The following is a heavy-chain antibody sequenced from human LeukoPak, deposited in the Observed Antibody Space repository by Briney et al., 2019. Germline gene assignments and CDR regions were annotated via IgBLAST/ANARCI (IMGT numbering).Heavy chain of an antibody. CDR2: LSASGGST. V-gene: IGHV3-23*01. CDR1: GFTFSSYA. Sequence: GGSLRLSCAASGFTFSSYAISWVRQAPGKGLEWVSALSASGGSTYYADSVKGRFAISRDNSKNTVYLQMNNLRAEDTAVYYCAKVVPPYEHVWGSYRHFDYWGQGTLVTVSS. D-gene: IGHD3-16*02. CDR3: AKVVPPYEHVWGSYRHFDY. J-gene: IGHJ4*02.